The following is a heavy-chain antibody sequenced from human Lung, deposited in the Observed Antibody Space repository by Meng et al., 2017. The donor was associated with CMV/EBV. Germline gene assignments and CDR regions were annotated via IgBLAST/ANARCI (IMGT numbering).Heavy chain of an antibody. CDR2: IYWDDEK. D-gene: IGHD4-17*01. V-gene: IGHV2-5*02. J-gene: IGHJ4*02. CDR1: WFSLGTSGVG. CDR3: AHRHRLRDFDY. Sequence: QCALKESCPKMVKPTLALTLTCTFSWFSLGTSGVGVGWIRQPPGKALEWLALIYWDDEKRYSPSLKNRLTITKDPSKNQVVLTLTNIDPVDTATYYCAHRHRLRDFDYWGQGTLVTVSS.